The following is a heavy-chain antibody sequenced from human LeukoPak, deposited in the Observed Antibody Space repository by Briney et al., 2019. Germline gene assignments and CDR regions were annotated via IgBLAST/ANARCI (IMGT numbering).Heavy chain of an antibody. CDR1: DGSISSYY. CDR3: ARSSYCYDNFDY. Sequence: SETLSLTCTVSDGSISSYYWSWIRQPPGKGLEWIGYIYYSGSTNYNPSLKSRVTISVDTSKNQFSLKLSSVTAADTAVYYCARSSYCYDNFDYWGQGTLVTVSS. J-gene: IGHJ4*02. V-gene: IGHV4-59*01. CDR2: IYYSGST. D-gene: IGHD3-22*01.